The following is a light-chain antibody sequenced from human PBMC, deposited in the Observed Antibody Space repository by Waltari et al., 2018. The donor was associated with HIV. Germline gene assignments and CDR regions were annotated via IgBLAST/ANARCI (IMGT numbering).Light chain of an antibody. Sequence: QSALTQPASVSRSPGQSITISCTGTSSDIGGYKYVSWYQQQPGKAPKLMISEVSNRPSGVSNRFSGSKSGNTASLTISWLQAEDEADYYCSSYTTSSTWVFGGGTKLTVL. J-gene: IGLJ3*02. CDR2: EVS. CDR3: SSYTTSSTWV. V-gene: IGLV2-14*01. CDR1: SSDIGGYKY.